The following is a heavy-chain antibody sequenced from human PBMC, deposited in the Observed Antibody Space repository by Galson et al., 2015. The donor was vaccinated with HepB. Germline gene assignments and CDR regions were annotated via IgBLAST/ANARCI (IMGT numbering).Heavy chain of an antibody. J-gene: IGHJ4*02. CDR1: GFTFSSYS. D-gene: IGHD6-13*01. V-gene: IGHV3-21*01. CDR3: ARDRLSSSWRKPTPIDY. Sequence: SLRLSCAASGFTFSSYSMNWVRQAPGKGLEWVSSISSSSSYIYYADSVKGRFTISRDNAKNSLYLQMNSLRAEDTAVYYCARDRLSSSWRKPTPIDYWGQGTLVTVSS. CDR2: ISSSSSYI.